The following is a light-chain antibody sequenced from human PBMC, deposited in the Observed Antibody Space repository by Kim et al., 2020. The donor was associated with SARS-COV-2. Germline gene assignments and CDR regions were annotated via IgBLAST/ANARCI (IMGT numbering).Light chain of an antibody. Sequence: DIQMTQSPSIVSASVGDRVVITCRASQNINKWLDWYQQKPGKAPELLISKASNLESGVPSRFIGSGSGTEFTLTISSLQPDDFATYYCQQVHMYPLTFGAGTKVDIK. V-gene: IGKV1-5*03. CDR3: QQVHMYPLT. CDR1: QNINKW. CDR2: KAS. J-gene: IGKJ4*01.